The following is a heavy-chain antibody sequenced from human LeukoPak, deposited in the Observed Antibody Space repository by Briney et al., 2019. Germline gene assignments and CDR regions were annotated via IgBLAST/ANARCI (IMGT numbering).Heavy chain of an antibody. D-gene: IGHD5-12*01. CDR2: FDPGDGET. J-gene: IGHJ4*02. Sequence: ASVKVSCKVSGYTLTELSMHWVRQAPGKGLEWMGGFDPGDGETIYAQKFQGRVTMTEDTSTDTAYMELSSLRSEDTAVYYCATERGYSGYDSEGAFDYWGQGTLVTVSS. CDR1: GYTLTELS. CDR3: ATERGYSGYDSEGAFDY. V-gene: IGHV1-24*01.